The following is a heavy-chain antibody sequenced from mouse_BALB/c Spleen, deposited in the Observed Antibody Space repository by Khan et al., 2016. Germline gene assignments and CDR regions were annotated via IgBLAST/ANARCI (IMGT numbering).Heavy chain of an antibody. V-gene: IGHV1S29*02. J-gene: IGHJ4*01. D-gene: IGHD3-1*01. CDR1: GYTFTDYN. Sequence: VQLKQSGPELVKPGASVNISCKASGYTFTDYNIHWVKQSQGKSLEWIGNIYPYIGGTGYDQKFKSKATLTVDSSSSTAYMELRSLTSEDSAVYYCARLEEGYDTDGMAYRGHGTSVTVSA. CDR3: ARLEEGYDTDGMAY. CDR2: IYPYIGGT.